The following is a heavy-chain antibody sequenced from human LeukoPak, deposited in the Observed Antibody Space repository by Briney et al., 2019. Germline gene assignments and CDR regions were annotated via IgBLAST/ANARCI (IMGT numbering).Heavy chain of an antibody. Sequence: SETLSLTCAVYGGSFSGYYWSWIRQPPGKGLEWIGEINHSGSTNYNPSLKSRVTISVDTSKNQLSLKLSSVTAADTAVYYCAREGKITIFGVVPRLPDYWGQGTLVTVSS. CDR2: INHSGST. D-gene: IGHD3-3*01. CDR1: GGSFSGYY. CDR3: AREGKITIFGVVPRLPDY. V-gene: IGHV4-34*01. J-gene: IGHJ4*02.